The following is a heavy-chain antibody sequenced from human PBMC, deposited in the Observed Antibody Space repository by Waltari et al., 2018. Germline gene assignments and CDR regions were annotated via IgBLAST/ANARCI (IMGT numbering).Heavy chain of an antibody. D-gene: IGHD2-15*01. J-gene: IGHJ4*02. CDR1: GGTFSSYA. CDR2: IIPIFGTA. CDR3: ARDIRGYCSGGSCPKEDY. Sequence: QVQLVQSGAEVKKPGSSVKVSCKASGGTFSSYAISWVRQAPGQGLEWMGGIIPIFGTANYEQKFQGRVTITADESTSTAYMELSSLRSEDTAVYYCARDIRGYCSGGSCPKEDYWGQGTLVTVSS. V-gene: IGHV1-69*13.